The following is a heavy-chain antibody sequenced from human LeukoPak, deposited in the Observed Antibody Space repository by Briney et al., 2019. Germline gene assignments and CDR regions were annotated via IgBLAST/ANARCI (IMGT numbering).Heavy chain of an antibody. Sequence: ASVNVSCKASGYTFTSYYMHWVRQAPGQGLEWMGMINPSGEDTTYAQRFQGRVTVTRDTSTSRVYMELRNLGFEDTAVYYCARDPTDYYESSGYSDYYYYGMDVWGQGTTVTVSS. J-gene: IGHJ6*02. CDR1: GYTFTSYY. CDR2: INPSGEDT. D-gene: IGHD3-22*01. CDR3: ARDPTDYYESSGYSDYYYYGMDV. V-gene: IGHV1-46*01.